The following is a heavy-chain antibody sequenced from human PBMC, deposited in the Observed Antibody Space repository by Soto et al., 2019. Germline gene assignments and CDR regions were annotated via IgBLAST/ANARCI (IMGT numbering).Heavy chain of an antibody. V-gene: IGHV4-38-2*01. CDR2: TYDIGSP. J-gene: IGHJ6*02. Sequence: SETLSLTCAVPGYSISSGYYWGWIRHPPGKGREWIGSTYDIGSPYYSPSLNSRVTLSVDTSKNQFSLKLNSVTAADTAVYYCARVASYSYHMDVWGQGTTVTVSS. CDR3: ARVASYSYHMDV. CDR1: GYSISSGYY.